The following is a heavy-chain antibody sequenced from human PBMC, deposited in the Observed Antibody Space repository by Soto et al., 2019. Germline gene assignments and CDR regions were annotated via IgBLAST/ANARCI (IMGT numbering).Heavy chain of an antibody. D-gene: IGHD3-22*01. J-gene: IGHJ3*02. Sequence: SVRFSCKAAGGTFSSWAISWVRQAPGQGLEWMGGIIPNFGTANYAQKFQGRVTITADESTSTAYMELSSLRSEDTAVYYCARGGIYDSSGHDAFYIWGQGTMVTVSS. CDR3: ARGGIYDSSGHDAFYI. V-gene: IGHV1-69*13. CDR1: GGTFSSWA. CDR2: IIPNFGTA.